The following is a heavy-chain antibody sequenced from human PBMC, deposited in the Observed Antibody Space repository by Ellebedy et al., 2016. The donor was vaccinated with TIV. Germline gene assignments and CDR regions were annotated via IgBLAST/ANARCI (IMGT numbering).Heavy chain of an antibody. CDR1: GFTFSSYA. J-gene: IGHJ6*02. CDR2: ISGSGAGT. V-gene: IGHV3-23*01. Sequence: GGSLRLSCAASGFTFSSYAMSWVRQAPGKGLEWVSAISGSGAGTYYADSVKGRFTISRDNSKNTLYLQMNSLRAEDTAVYYCASHYGSGSYYSEFRGMDVWGQGTTVTVSS. CDR3: ASHYGSGSYYSEFRGMDV. D-gene: IGHD3-10*01.